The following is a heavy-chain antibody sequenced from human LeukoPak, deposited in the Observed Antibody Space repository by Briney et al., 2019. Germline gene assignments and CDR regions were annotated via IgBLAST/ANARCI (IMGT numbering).Heavy chain of an antibody. CDR2: IRGKANDYAT. V-gene: IGHV3-73*01. J-gene: IGHJ5*02. CDR3: TVTLNFDLGDYDWFDP. D-gene: IGHD4-17*01. Sequence: GGSLKLSCAASGFTFSGSSMHWVRQASGKGLEWVGRIRGKANDYATAYAASVKGRFTISRDDSKNPAYLQMNSLKTEDTAVYYCTVTLNFDLGDYDWFDPWGQGTLVTVSS. CDR1: GFTFSGSS.